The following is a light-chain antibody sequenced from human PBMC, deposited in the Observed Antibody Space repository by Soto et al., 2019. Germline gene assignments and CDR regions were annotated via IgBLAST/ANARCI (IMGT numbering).Light chain of an antibody. V-gene: IGKV3-20*01. CDR1: QSVSSSY. CDR2: GAS. CDR3: QQYGSSPPLT. Sequence: EIVLTQSPGTLSLSPGERATLSCRASQSVSSSYLAWYQQKPGQAPRPLTYGASSRATGIPDRFSGRESSTESTLTISRLEPEDFAVYYCQQYGSSPPLTFGGGTKVEIK. J-gene: IGKJ4*01.